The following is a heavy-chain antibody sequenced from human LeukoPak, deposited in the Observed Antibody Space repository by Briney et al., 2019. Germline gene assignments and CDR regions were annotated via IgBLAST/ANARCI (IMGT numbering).Heavy chain of an antibody. Sequence: SETLSLTCTVSGGSISSYYWSWIRQPPGKGLEWIGYIYYSGSTNYNPSLKSRVTISVDTSKNQFSLKLSSVTAADTAVYYCARLRGGSYYLYFDYWGQGTLVTVSS. CDR1: GGSISSYY. V-gene: IGHV4-59*01. D-gene: IGHD1-26*01. CDR2: IYYSGST. CDR3: ARLRGGSYYLYFDY. J-gene: IGHJ4*02.